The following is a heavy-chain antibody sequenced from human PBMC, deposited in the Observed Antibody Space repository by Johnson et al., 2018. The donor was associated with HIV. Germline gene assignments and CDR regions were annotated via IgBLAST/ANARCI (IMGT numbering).Heavy chain of an antibody. Sequence: QVQLVESGGGVVQPGRSLRLSCAASGFTFSSYAMHWVRQAPGKGLEWVAVISYAGSNKYYADSVKGRFTISRDNSKNTLYLQMNSRRAEDTAVYYCARAYNFWSGENDAFDIWGQGTMVTVSS. CDR2: ISYAGSNK. V-gene: IGHV3-30-3*01. D-gene: IGHD3-3*01. CDR1: GFTFSSYA. CDR3: ARAYNFWSGENDAFDI. J-gene: IGHJ3*02.